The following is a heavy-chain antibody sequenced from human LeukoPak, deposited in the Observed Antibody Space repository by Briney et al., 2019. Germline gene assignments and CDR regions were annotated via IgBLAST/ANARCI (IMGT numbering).Heavy chain of an antibody. CDR2: ISSSSSYI. D-gene: IGHD2-2*02. J-gene: IGHJ6*03. V-gene: IGHV3-21*01. Sequence: GGSLRLSCAASGFTFSSYSMNWVRQAPGKGLEWVSSISSSSSYIYYADSVKGRFTISRDNAKNSLYLQMNSLRAEDAAVYYCAREVTVVPAAILSYYYYMDVWGKGTTVTVSS. CDR1: GFTFSSYS. CDR3: AREVTVVPAAILSYYYYMDV.